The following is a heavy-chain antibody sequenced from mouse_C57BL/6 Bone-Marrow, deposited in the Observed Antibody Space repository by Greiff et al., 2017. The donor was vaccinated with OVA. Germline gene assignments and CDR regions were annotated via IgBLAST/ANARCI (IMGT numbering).Heavy chain of an antibody. J-gene: IGHJ3*01. CDR1: GYTFTSYT. CDR2: INPSSGYT. V-gene: IGHV1-4*01. CDR3: AREIYYDYPAWFAY. Sequence: QVQLQQSGAELARPGASVKMSCKASGYTFTSYTMHWVKQRPGQGLEWIGYINPSSGYTKYNQKFKDKATLTADKSSSTAYMQLSSLTSEDSAVYYCAREIYYDYPAWFAYWGQGTLVTVSA. D-gene: IGHD2-4*01.